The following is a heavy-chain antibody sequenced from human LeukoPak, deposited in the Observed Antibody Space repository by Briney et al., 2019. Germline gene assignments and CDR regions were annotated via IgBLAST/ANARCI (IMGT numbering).Heavy chain of an antibody. D-gene: IGHD3-22*01. Sequence: GGSLRLSCAASGFTFSSYSMNWVRQAPGKGLEWVSSISSSSSYIYYADSVKGRFTISRDNAKNSLYLQMNSLRAEDTAVYYCAKGYTYYYDSSGYSPNFDYWGQGTLVTVSS. CDR1: GFTFSSYS. CDR2: ISSSSSYI. J-gene: IGHJ4*02. V-gene: IGHV3-21*04. CDR3: AKGYTYYYDSSGYSPNFDY.